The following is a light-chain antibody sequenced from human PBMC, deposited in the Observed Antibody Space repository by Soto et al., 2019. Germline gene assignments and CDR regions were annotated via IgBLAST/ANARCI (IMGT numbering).Light chain of an antibody. CDR3: AAWDDSLNGPV. J-gene: IGLJ2*01. V-gene: IGLV1-44*01. CDR2: SNS. CDR1: SSNIGSNT. Sequence: QSVLTQPPSASGTPGQRVTISCSGSSSNIGSNTVNWYQQFPGTAPKVLIYSNSQRPSGVPDRFSGSKSGTSASLAISGLQSEDEAEYYCAAWDDSLNGPVFGGGTKLTVL.